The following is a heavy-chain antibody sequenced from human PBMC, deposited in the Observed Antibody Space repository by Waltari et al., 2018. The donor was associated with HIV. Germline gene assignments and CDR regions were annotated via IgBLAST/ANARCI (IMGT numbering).Heavy chain of an antibody. CDR3: ARDYNWNRGGYFDL. J-gene: IGHJ2*01. V-gene: IGHV3-7*01. Sequence: EVQLVESGGGLVQPGGSLRLSCAASGFTFSSYWMSWVRQEPGKGLEWVANIKQDGSEKYYVDAVKGRFTIARDNAKNSLYLQMNSLRAEDTAVYYCARDYNWNRGGYFDLWGRGTLVTVSS. CDR2: IKQDGSEK. D-gene: IGHD1-20*01. CDR1: GFTFSSYW.